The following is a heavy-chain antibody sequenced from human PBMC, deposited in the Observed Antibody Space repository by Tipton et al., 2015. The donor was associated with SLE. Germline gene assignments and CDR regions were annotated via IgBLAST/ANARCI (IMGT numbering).Heavy chain of an antibody. V-gene: IGHV4-4*02. D-gene: IGHD6-19*01. CDR3: ARQRIRAVAGGFDP. CDR2: IHQSGGP. CDR1: GGSISSNNW. Sequence: SLTCAVSGGSISSNNWWSWVRQPPGKGLEWIGEIHQSGGPNYNPSLRGRVTISLDKSKNQFSLKVNFVTAADTAVYYCARQRIRAVAGGFDPWGQGTLVTVSS. J-gene: IGHJ5*02.